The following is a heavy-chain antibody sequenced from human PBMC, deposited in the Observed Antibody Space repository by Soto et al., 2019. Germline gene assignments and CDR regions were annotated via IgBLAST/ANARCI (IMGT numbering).Heavy chain of an antibody. CDR2: IYHSGGT. J-gene: IGHJ4*02. CDR1: GGSLSNYY. Sequence: QVQLQQWGAGLLKPSETLSLTCAVSGGSLSNYYWSWIRQPPGKGLEWIGEIYHSGGTNYNPSLNTRVPLTVDPPKTQSSPKASCVPAPDTSVSSYATSKIYFFQTGRPDHAPLGFWGQGTLVAVS. D-gene: IGHD3-9*01. CDR3: ATSKIYFFQTGRPDHAPLGF. V-gene: IGHV4-34*02.